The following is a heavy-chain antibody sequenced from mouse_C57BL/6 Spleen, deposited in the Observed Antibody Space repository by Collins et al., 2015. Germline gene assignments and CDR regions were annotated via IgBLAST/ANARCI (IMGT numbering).Heavy chain of an antibody. Sequence: EVKLLQSGGGLVQPGGSLKLSCAASGIDFSRYWMSWVRRAPGKGLEWIGEINPDSSTINYAPSLKDKFIISRDNAKNTLYLQMSKVRSEDTALYYCARPEYYGLYAMDYWGQGTSVTVSS. CDR3: ARPEYYGLYAMDY. J-gene: IGHJ4*01. CDR1: GIDFSRYW. V-gene: IGHV4-1*01. D-gene: IGHD1-1*01. CDR2: INPDSSTI.